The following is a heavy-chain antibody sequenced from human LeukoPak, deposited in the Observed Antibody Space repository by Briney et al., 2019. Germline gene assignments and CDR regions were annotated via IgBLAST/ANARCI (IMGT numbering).Heavy chain of an antibody. V-gene: IGHV3-21*01. D-gene: IGHD5-18*01. J-gene: IGHJ4*02. CDR1: GFTFSSYS. CDR2: ISSSSSYI. CDR3: ARAARGYSYGRPPPFDY. Sequence: GGSLRLSCAASGFTFSSYSMNWVRQAHREGMEWVSSISSSSSYIYYADSVKGRFTISRDNAKNSLYLQMNSLRAEDTAVYYCARAARGYSYGRPPPFDYWGQGTLVTVSS.